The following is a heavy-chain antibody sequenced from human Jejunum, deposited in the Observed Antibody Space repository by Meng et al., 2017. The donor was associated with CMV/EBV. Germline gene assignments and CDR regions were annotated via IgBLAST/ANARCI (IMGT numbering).Heavy chain of an antibody. V-gene: IGHV3-53*01. CDR1: GFPVSSDY. CDR2: IYSGGGT. J-gene: IGHJ3*01. D-gene: IGHD2-21*01. CDR3: ARDAIPGDPNAFDV. Sequence: SGFPVSSDYMPWVRQDPGKGLEWAPFIYSGGGTAYADSIMGRFTISRDNAKNSLYLQMHSLRADDTAVYYCARDAIPGDPNAFDVWGQGTVVTVSS.